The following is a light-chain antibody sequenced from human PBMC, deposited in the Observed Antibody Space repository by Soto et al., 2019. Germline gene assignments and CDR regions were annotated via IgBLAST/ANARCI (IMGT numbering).Light chain of an antibody. Sequence: EIVMPQSPATLSVSPGERGTLSCRASQSVSSSVAWYQQRPGQAPRLLIFGASFRATGIPAGFSGSGSGTEFTLTISSLQSEDFAVYYCQQYNNWRTFGQGTKVDIK. CDR3: QQYNNWRT. J-gene: IGKJ1*01. V-gene: IGKV3-15*01. CDR2: GAS. CDR1: QSVSSS.